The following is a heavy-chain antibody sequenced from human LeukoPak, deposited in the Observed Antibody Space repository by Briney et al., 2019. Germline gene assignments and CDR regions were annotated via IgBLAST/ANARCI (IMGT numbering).Heavy chain of an antibody. V-gene: IGHV1-69*13. CDR2: IIPIFGTA. D-gene: IGHD6-19*01. CDR1: GGTFSSYA. Sequence: SVKVSCKASGGTFSSYAISWVRQAPGQGLEWMGGIIPIFGTANYAQKFQGRVTITADESTSTAYMELSSLRSEDTAVYYCARDYFAGGWMVDAFDIWGQGTMVTVSS. J-gene: IGHJ3*02. CDR3: ARDYFAGGWMVDAFDI.